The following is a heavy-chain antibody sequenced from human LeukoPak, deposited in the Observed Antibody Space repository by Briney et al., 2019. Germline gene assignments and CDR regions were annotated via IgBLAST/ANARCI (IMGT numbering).Heavy chain of an antibody. CDR3: AKAARGYTASSPDS. CDR1: GFSFGGYA. CDR2: ISGSGATP. J-gene: IGHJ4*02. D-gene: IGHD2-2*02. Sequence: GGSLRLSGAASGFSFGGYAMTWVRQAPGKGLEWVSVISGSGATPQYADSVRGRFTISRDNSGNMLYLQMSSLGAEDTAIYYCAKAARGYTASSPDSWGQGALVTVSS. V-gene: IGHV3-23*01.